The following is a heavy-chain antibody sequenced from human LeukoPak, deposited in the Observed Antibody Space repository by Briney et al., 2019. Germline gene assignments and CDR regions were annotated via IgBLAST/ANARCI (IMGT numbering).Heavy chain of an antibody. Sequence: PGGSLRLSCTVSGFTVSSNSMSWVRQAPGKGLEWVSFIYSDNTHYSDSVKGRFTISRDNSKNTLYLQMNSLRAEDTAVYYCAKSPPWELLYTYYFDYWGQGTLVTVSS. CDR1: GFTVSSNS. CDR2: IYSDNT. V-gene: IGHV3-53*01. J-gene: IGHJ4*02. CDR3: AKSPPWELLYTYYFDY. D-gene: IGHD1-26*01.